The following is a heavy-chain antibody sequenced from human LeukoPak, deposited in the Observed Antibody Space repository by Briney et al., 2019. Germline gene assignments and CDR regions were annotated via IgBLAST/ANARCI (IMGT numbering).Heavy chain of an antibody. CDR2: ISGSGGST. D-gene: IGHD6-19*01. V-gene: IGHV3-23*01. J-gene: IGHJ6*03. Sequence: GGSLRLSCAASGFTFSSYAMSGVRQAPGKGLEGVSAISGSGGSTYYADSVKGRFTISRDNSKNTLYLQMNGLRAEDTAVYYCAKDAVAGNNYYYYYYMDVWGKGTTVTVSS. CDR3: AKDAVAGNNYYYYYYMDV. CDR1: GFTFSSYA.